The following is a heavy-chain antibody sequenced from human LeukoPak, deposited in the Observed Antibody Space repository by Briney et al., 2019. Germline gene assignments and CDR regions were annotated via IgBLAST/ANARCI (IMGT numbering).Heavy chain of an antibody. J-gene: IGHJ4*02. D-gene: IGHD3-16*02. V-gene: IGHV3-23*01. Sequence: PGGSLRLSCAASGFTFSSYAMSWVRQAPGKGLEWVSAISGSGGSTYYADSVKGRFTISRDNSKNTLYLQMNSLRAEDTAVYYCAKVTRASTYYDYIWGELSLIAPRYYFDYWGQGTLVTVSS. CDR3: AKVTRASTYYDYIWGELSLIAPRYYFDY. CDR2: ISGSGGST. CDR1: GFTFSSYA.